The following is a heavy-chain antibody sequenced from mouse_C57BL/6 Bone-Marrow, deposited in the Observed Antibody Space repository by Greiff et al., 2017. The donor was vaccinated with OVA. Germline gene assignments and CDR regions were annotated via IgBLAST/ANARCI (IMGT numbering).Heavy chain of an antibody. J-gene: IGHJ4*01. CDR2: ISYDGSN. CDR3: ARNAYYSNYDYYAMDY. CDR1: GYSITSGYY. Sequence: DVKVEESGPGLVKPSQSLSLTCSVTGYSITSGYYWNWIRQFPGNKLEWMGYISYDGSNNYNPSLKNRISITRDTSKNQFFLKLNSVTTEDTATYYCARNAYYSNYDYYAMDYWGQGTSVTVSS. D-gene: IGHD2-5*01. V-gene: IGHV3-6*01.